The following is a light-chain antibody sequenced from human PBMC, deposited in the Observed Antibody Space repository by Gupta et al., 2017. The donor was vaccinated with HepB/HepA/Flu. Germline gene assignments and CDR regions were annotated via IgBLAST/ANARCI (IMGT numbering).Light chain of an antibody. CDR1: QSISSSY. J-gene: IGKJ1*01. CDR2: GAS. V-gene: IGKV3-20*01. CDR3: QQYDSAPLA. Sequence: VLTQSPGTLSLSPGERATLSCRASQSISSSYLAWYQQKPGQAPRLLIYGASSRATGIPDRFSGSGSGTDFTLTISSLEAEDVAVYYCQQYDSAPLAFGQGTXVDIK.